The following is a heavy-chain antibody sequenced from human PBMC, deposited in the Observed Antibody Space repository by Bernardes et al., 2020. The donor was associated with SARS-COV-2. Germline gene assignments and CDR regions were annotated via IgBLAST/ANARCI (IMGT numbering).Heavy chain of an antibody. CDR3: AKQTLYYYGSGPPFDI. J-gene: IGHJ3*02. CDR2: ISGSGGST. Sequence: GGSLRLSCAASGFTFSSYAMSWVRQAPGKGLEWVSAISGSGGSTYYADSVKGRFTISRDNSKNTLYLQMNSLRAEDTAVYYCAKQTLYYYGSGPPFDIWGQGTMVTVSS. D-gene: IGHD3-10*01. V-gene: IGHV3-23*01. CDR1: GFTFSSYA.